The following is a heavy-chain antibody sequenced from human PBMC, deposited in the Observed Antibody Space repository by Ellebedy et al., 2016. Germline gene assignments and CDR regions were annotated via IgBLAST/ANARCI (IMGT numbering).Heavy chain of an antibody. Sequence: GESLKISCAASGFTVSTNYMKWVRQAPGKGLEWVSAIFSDGNIYYADSVKGRFTISRDNSKNTLYLQINSLRAEDTAVYYCARGVGSGWFDPWGQGTLVTVSS. D-gene: IGHD2-15*01. CDR1: GFTVSTNY. CDR2: IFSDGNI. J-gene: IGHJ5*02. V-gene: IGHV3-53*01. CDR3: ARGVGSGWFDP.